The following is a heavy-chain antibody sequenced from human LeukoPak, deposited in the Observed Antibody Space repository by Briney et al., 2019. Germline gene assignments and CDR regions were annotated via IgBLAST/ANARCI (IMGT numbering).Heavy chain of an antibody. D-gene: IGHD3-10*01. J-gene: IGHJ4*02. CDR2: ININTGNP. CDR3: ARQSEVRGTWGVGPDY. CDR1: GYTFTNYP. V-gene: IGHV7-4-1*02. Sequence: GASVKVSCKASGYTFTNYPMNWVRQAPGQGLEWMGWININTGNPTYAQDFTGRFVFSLDTSVSTAYLQINSLKAEDTAVYFCARQSEVRGTWGVGPDYWGQGTLVTVSS.